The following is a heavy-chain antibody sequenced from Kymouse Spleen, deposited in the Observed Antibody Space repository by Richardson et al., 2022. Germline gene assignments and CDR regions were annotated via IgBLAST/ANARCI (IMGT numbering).Heavy chain of an antibody. CDR1: GGSFSGYY. CDR3: ARGPTVTTQLVRP. CDR2: INHSGST. J-gene: IGHJ5*02. Sequence: QVQLQQWGAGLLKPSETLSLTCAVYGGSFSGYYWSWIRQPPGKGLEWIGEINHSGSTNYNPSLKSRVTISVDTSKNQFSLKLSSVTAADTAVYYCARGPTVTTQLVRPLGPGNPGHRLL. V-gene: IGHV4-34*01. D-gene: IGHD4-11,IGHD4-11*01.